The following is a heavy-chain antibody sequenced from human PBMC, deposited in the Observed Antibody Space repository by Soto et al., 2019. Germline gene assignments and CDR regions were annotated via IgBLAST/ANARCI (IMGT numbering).Heavy chain of an antibody. CDR2: INHSGST. V-gene: IGHV4-34*01. D-gene: IGHD6-19*01. Sequence: SETLSLTXAVYGGSFSGYYWSWIRQPPGKGLEWIGEINHSGSTNYNPSLKSRVTISVDTSKNQFSLKLSSVTAADTAVYYCARDVARIAVAGRWFDPWGQGTLVTVSS. J-gene: IGHJ5*02. CDR1: GGSFSGYY. CDR3: ARDVARIAVAGRWFDP.